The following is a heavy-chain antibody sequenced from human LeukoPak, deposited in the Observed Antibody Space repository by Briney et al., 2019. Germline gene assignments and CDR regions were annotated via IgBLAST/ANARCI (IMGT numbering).Heavy chain of an antibody. CDR2: IKSKTDGGTT. J-gene: IGHJ5*02. CDR3: TTTIVVVVAATRRWFDP. Sequence: GSLRLSCAASGFTFSNAWMSWVRQAPGKGLEWVGRIKSKTDGGTTDYAAPVKGRFTISRDDSKNTLYLQMNSLKTEDTAVYYCTTTIVVVVAATRRWFDPWGQGTLVTVSS. V-gene: IGHV3-15*01. D-gene: IGHD2-15*01. CDR1: GFTFSNAW.